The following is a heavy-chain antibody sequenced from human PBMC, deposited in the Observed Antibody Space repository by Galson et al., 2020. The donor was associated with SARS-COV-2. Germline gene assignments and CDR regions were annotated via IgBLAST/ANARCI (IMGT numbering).Heavy chain of an antibody. CDR2: MNPHSGNT. D-gene: IGHD3-3*01. CDR1: GYTFTNYE. CDR3: ARSYDDVATWFDP. V-gene: IGHV1-8*01. J-gene: IGHJ5*02. Sequence: ASVTVSCKASGYTFTNYEINWVRQAPGQGLEWMGWMNPHSGNTGYAQKFQGRVTMTRTTPISTAYMELNSLTSEDTAVYYCARSYDDVATWFDPWGQGTLVTVSS.